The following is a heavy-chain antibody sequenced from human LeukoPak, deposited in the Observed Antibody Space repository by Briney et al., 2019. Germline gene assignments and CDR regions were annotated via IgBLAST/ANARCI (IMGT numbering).Heavy chain of an antibody. D-gene: IGHD6-19*01. CDR3: ALTGRRSRGWLVLDF. CDR1: GFTFSDYY. J-gene: IGHJ4*02. Sequence: PGGSLRLSCAASGFTFSDYYMSWIRQDPGKGLEWVSYISSSGSTIYYADSVKGRFTISRDNAKNSLYLQMNSLRAEDTAVYYCALTGRRSRGWLVLDFWGQGTLVTVSS. CDR2: ISSSGSTI. V-gene: IGHV3-11*04.